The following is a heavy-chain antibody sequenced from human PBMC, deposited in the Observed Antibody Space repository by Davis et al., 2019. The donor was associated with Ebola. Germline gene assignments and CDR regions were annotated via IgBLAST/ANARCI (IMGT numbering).Heavy chain of an antibody. CDR1: GGSISSSNW. D-gene: IGHD6-13*01. J-gene: IGHJ6*02. Sequence: SETLSLTCAVSGGSISSSNWWSWVRQPPGKGLEWIGEIYHSGSTNYNPSLKSRVTISVDTSKNQFSLKLSSVTAADTAVYYCARLVYYYGMDVWGQGTTVTVSS. CDR3: ARLVYYYGMDV. V-gene: IGHV4-4*02. CDR2: IYHSGST.